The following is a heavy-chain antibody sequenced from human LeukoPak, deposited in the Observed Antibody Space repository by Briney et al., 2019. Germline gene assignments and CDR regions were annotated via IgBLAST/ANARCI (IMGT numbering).Heavy chain of an antibody. J-gene: IGHJ4*02. Sequence: PSETLSLTCTVSGGSISSYYWSWIRQPPGKGLEWIGYIYYSGSTNYNPSLKSRVTISVDTSKNQFSLKLSSVTAADTAVYYCARVGYSSSWTPFDYWGQGTLVTVSS. D-gene: IGHD6-13*01. CDR3: ARVGYSSSWTPFDY. CDR2: IYYSGST. CDR1: GGSISSYY. V-gene: IGHV4-59*12.